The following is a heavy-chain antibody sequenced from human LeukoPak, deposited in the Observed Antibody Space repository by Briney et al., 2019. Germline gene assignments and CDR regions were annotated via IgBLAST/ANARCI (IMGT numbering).Heavy chain of an antibody. CDR1: GFTFSSYG. Sequence: GGSLRLSYAASGFTFSSYGMHWVRQAPGKGLEWVAVISYDGGNKYYADSVKGRFTISRDNSKNTLYLQMNSLRAEDTAVFYCASARAAHNWFDPWGQGTLVTVSS. CDR2: ISYDGGNK. CDR3: ASARAAHNWFDP. V-gene: IGHV3-30*03. J-gene: IGHJ5*02. D-gene: IGHD2-15*01.